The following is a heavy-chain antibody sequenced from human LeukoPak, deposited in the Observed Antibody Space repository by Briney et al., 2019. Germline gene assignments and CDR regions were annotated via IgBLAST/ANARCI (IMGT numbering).Heavy chain of an antibody. V-gene: IGHV3-23*01. Sequence: GGSLRLSCAASGFTFSSYAMSWVRQAPRKGLEWVSAISGSGGSTYYADSVKGRFTISRDNSKNTLYLQMNSLRAEDTAVYYCAKELYWATGEYYFDYWGQGTLVTVSS. CDR2: ISGSGGST. CDR3: AKELYWATGEYYFDY. CDR1: GFTFSSYA. J-gene: IGHJ4*02. D-gene: IGHD7-27*01.